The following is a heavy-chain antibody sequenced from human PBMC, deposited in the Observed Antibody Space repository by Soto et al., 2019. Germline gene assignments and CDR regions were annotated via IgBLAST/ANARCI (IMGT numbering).Heavy chain of an antibody. D-gene: IGHD6-19*01. Sequence: QVQLVQSGSELKKPGSSVKVSCKASGYTFTSYAMNWVRQAPGQGIEWMGWINTNTGNPRYAQGFTVLFVFSLDTSVSTAYLQICRLKAEDTAVYYCARVAGGAGAGIDYYYYYGMDVWGQGTTVTVSS. V-gene: IGHV7-4-1*01. CDR1: GYTFTSYA. CDR3: ARVAGGAGAGIDYYYYYGMDV. J-gene: IGHJ6*02. CDR2: INTNTGNP.